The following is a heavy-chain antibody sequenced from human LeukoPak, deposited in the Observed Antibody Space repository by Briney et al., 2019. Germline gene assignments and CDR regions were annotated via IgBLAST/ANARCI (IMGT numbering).Heavy chain of an antibody. CDR3: ARYDSSAIHAFDI. CDR1: GFTFSNYW. Sequence: GGSLRLSCAASGFTFSNYWMHWVRRAPGKGLVWVTRINSDGSSTNYADSVKGRFTISRDNAKNTLYLQMNSLRAEDTAVYYCARYDSSAIHAFDIWGQGTMVTVSS. CDR2: INSDGSST. J-gene: IGHJ3*02. V-gene: IGHV3-74*01. D-gene: IGHD3-22*01.